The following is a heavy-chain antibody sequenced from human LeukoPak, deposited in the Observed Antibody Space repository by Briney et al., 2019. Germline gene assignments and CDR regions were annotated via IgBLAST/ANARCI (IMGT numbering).Heavy chain of an antibody. CDR2: ISGTGYNT. D-gene: IGHD3-10*01. J-gene: IGHJ4*02. CDR1: GFTFRNCA. V-gene: IGHV3-23*01. CDR3: AKHVSGSLFYFDY. Sequence: PGGSLRLSCAASGFTFRNCAVSWVRQAPGKGLEWVSGISGTGYNTYYADSVKGRFTISRDNSKNTLYLRMNSLGAEDTAVYYCAKHVSGSLFYFDYWGQRTLVTVSS.